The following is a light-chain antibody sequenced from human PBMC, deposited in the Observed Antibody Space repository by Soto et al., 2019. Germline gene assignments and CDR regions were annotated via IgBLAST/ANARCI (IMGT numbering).Light chain of an antibody. CDR2: HIS. CDR1: ESVNIMY. J-gene: IGKJ5*01. CDR3: QHFGGSLPVT. V-gene: IGKV3-20*01. Sequence: ELVLTQSPGVLSLSPGERATLSCRASESVNIMYLGWYQQKPGQAPRLLIFHISLRPTGIPDRFSGSGSGTYFTLTISRLEPEDFAVYYCQHFGGSLPVTFGQGTRLEIK.